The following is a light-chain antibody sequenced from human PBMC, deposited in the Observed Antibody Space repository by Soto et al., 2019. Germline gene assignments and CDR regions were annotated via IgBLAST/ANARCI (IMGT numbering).Light chain of an antibody. Sequence: EFVLTQSPGTLSLSPGERATLSCRASQSVSSNLAWYQQKTGQAPRLLIYGASTRATGIPARFSGSGSGTDFTLTISSLQPEDFATFYCQQSYNTPQTFGQGTKVDIK. V-gene: IGKV3-15*01. J-gene: IGKJ1*01. CDR2: GAS. CDR1: QSVSSN. CDR3: QQSYNTPQT.